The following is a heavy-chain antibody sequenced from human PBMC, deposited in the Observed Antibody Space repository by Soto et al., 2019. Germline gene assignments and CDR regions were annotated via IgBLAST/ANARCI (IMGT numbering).Heavy chain of an antibody. Sequence: PWWSLRLSCSASVFTFRTYAMYWVRQAPGKGLEWVSAIDDANSAYYADSVKGRFIISRDNSRNTLYLQMDGLRAEDTAIYYCTKRPMCTGDCWYFDDWGQGILVTVSS. V-gene: IGHV3-23*05. J-gene: IGHJ4*02. CDR2: IDDANSA. D-gene: IGHD2-21*02. CDR3: TKRPMCTGDCWYFDD. CDR1: VFTFRTYA.